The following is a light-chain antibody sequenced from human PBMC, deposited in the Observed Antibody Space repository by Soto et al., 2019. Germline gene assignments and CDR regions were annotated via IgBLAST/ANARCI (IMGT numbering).Light chain of an antibody. CDR2: DAS. V-gene: IGKV1-5*01. J-gene: IGKJ1*01. CDR3: QHYNTYSPGT. Sequence: DIQMTQTPATLSAFAGDRVTVTCRASQSVSSWVAWYQEKPGRVPKLLIYDASTWQSGVPSRFIGSGSGTEFTLTITSLQPDEFATYYCQHYNTYSPGTFGQGTKVDIK. CDR1: QSVSSW.